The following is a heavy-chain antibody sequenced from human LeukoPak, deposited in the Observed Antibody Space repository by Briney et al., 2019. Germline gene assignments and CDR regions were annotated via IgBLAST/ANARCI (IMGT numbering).Heavy chain of an antibody. CDR2: ISSSGSTI. CDR3: ASGVVVVTATALVFDY. D-gene: IGHD2-21*02. Sequence: GGSLRLSCAASGFTFSSYEMNWVRQAPGKGLEWVSYISSSGSTIYYADSVKGRFTISRDNAKNSLYPQMNSLRAEDTAVYYCASGVVVVTATALVFDYWGQGTLVTVSS. V-gene: IGHV3-48*03. J-gene: IGHJ4*02. CDR1: GFTFSSYE.